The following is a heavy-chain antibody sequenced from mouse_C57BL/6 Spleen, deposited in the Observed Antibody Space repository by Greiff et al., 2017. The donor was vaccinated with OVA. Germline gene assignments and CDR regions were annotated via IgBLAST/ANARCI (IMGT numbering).Heavy chain of an antibody. D-gene: IGHD4-1*01. J-gene: IGHJ4*01. CDR3: AGGPLGRGYAMDY. CDR1: GFTFSDYG. V-gene: IGHV5-17*01. Sequence: EVKLVESGGGLVKPGGSLKLSCAASGFTFSDYGMHWVRQAPEKGLEWVAYISSGSSTIYYADTVKGRFTISRDNAKNTLFLPMTSLRSEDTAMYYCAGGPLGRGYAMDYWGQGTSVTVSS. CDR2: ISSGSSTI.